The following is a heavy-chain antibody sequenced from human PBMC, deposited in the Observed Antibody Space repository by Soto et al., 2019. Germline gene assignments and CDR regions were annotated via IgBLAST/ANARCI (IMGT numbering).Heavy chain of an antibody. CDR3: ARARHSGSYYYYYYGIDV. J-gene: IGHJ6*02. CDR2: INPNSGGT. CDR1: GYTFTGYY. Sequence: GASVKVSCKASGYTFTGYYMHWVRQAPGQGLEWMGWINPNSGGTNYAQKFQGWVTMTRDTSISTAYMELSRLRSDDTAVYYCARARHSGSYYYYYYGIDVWGQGTTVTVSS. D-gene: IGHD1-26*01. V-gene: IGHV1-2*04.